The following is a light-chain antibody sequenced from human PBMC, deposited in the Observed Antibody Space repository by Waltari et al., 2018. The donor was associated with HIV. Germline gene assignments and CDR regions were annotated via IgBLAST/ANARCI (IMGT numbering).Light chain of an antibody. J-gene: IGLJ1*01. Sequence: QSALTQPASVSGSPGQSITISCTGTSSDIGAYAYVSWSQQHAGKAPKVLIYEVSNRPSGISSRFSGSRSGNTATLSISGLQADDEADYYCSSYTRKNTYVFGSGTKVTVL. CDR1: SSDIGAYAY. V-gene: IGLV2-14*03. CDR3: SSYTRKNTYV. CDR2: EVS.